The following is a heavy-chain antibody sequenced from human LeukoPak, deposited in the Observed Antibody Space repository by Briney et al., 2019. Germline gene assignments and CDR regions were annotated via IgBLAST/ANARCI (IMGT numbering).Heavy chain of an antibody. Sequence: SETLSLTCTVSGGSISSSSYYWGWIRQPPGKGLEWIGYIYYSGSTNYNPSLKSRVTISVDTSKNQFSLKLSSVTAADTAVYYCARSKDILTGYCFDYWGQGTLVTVSS. J-gene: IGHJ4*02. V-gene: IGHV4-61*05. CDR3: ARSKDILTGYCFDY. CDR1: GGSISSSSYY. CDR2: IYYSGST. D-gene: IGHD3-9*01.